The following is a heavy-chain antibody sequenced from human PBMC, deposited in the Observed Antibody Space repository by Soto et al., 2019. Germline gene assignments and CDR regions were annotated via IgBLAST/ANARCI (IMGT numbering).Heavy chain of an antibody. CDR3: ARVGSGITIFGVVIESPNWFDP. Sequence: SETLSLTCTVSGGSISSYYWSWIRQPPGKGLEWIGYIYYSGSTNYNPSIKSRVTISVDTSKNQFSLKLSSVTAADTAVYYCARVGSGITIFGVVIESPNWFDPWGQGTLVTVSS. CDR2: IYYSGST. J-gene: IGHJ5*02. D-gene: IGHD3-3*01. CDR1: GGSISSYY. V-gene: IGHV4-59*01.